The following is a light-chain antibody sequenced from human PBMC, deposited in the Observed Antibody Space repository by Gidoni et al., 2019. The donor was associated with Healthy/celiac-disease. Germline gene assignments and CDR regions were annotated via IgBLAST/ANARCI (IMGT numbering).Light chain of an antibody. V-gene: IGKV4-1*01. J-gene: IGKJ4*01. Sequence: DSVMTQSPDSPAVSPGERATINCKPSQSVLYSSNNKNYLAWYQQKPGQPPKLLIFWASTRESGVPDRFSGSGSGTDFTLTISSLQAEDVAVYYCQQYYSTPLTFGGGTKVEIK. CDR3: QQYYSTPLT. CDR2: WAS. CDR1: QSVLYSSNNKNY.